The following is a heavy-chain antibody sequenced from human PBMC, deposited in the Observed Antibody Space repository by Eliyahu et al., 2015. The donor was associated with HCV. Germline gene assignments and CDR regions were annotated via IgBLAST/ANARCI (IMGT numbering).Heavy chain of an antibody. Sequence: VKPXGSLRLSCAASGFVXSHAWMSWVRQAPGKGLEWVGRIKSTPDGGTTDYAAPVNGRFTISRDDSKNTLYLQMNSLKTEDTAVYYCTKLSTYGGVIVHGYWGXGTLVTVSP. D-gene: IGHD3-16*02. CDR1: GFVXSHAW. CDR3: TKLSTYGGVIVHGY. V-gene: IGHV3-15*01. J-gene: IGHJ4*02. CDR2: IKSTPDGGTT.